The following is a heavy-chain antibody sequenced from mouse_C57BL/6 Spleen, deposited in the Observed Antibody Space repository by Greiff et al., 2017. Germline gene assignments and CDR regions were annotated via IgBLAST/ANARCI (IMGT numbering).Heavy chain of an antibody. Sequence: EVKLMESEGGLVQPGSSMKLSCTASGFTFSDYYMAWVRQVPEKGLEWVANINYDGSSTYYLDSLKSRFIISRDNTKNILYLQMSSLKSEDTATYYCARDYGSSPGLDFDIWGTGTTVTVSS. CDR3: ARDYGSSPGLDFDI. D-gene: IGHD1-1*01. V-gene: IGHV5-16*01. CDR2: INYDGSST. CDR1: GFTFSDYY. J-gene: IGHJ1*03.